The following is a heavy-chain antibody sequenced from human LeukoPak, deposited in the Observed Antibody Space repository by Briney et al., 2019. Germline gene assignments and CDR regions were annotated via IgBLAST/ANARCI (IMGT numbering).Heavy chain of an antibody. CDR1: GYTLTELS. Sequence: EASVKVSFKVSGYTLTELSMHWGRQAPGKGRERMGGFDPEDGETIYAQKFQGRVTMTEDTSTDTAYMELSSLRSEDTAVYYCATLGTMVRRYFDYWGQGTLVTVSS. D-gene: IGHD3-10*01. J-gene: IGHJ4*02. CDR3: ATLGTMVRRYFDY. CDR2: FDPEDGET. V-gene: IGHV1-24*01.